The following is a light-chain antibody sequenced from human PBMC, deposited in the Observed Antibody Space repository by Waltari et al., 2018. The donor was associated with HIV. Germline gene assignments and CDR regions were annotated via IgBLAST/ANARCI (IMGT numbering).Light chain of an antibody. CDR2: DVS. J-gene: IGLJ2*01. CDR3: SSYTSSRTVV. V-gene: IGLV2-14*03. CDR1: SSDVGRYNY. Sequence: QSALTQPASVSGSPGHPLTLPCTGASSDVGRYNYVSWYQHPPGKAPKLIIYDVSNRPAGVSNRFSGSKSGTTASLTISGLQAEDEADYYCSSYTSSRTVVFGGGTKLTVL.